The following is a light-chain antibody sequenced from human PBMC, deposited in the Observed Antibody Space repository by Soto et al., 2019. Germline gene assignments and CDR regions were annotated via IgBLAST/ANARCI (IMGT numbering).Light chain of an antibody. CDR1: QSVSSSY. CDR2: DAS. Sequence: EIVLTQSPGTLSLSPGERATLSFRASQSVSSSYLAWYQQKPGQAPRLLIYDASSRATGTPDKFSGSVSGTDFTLTISRLEHEDFAVYYCQRYGSAPTVGRGTKVDIK. J-gene: IGKJ1*01. CDR3: QRYGSAPT. V-gene: IGKV3-20*01.